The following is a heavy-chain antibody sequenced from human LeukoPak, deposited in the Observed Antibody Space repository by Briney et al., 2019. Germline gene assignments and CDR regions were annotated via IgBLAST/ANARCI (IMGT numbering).Heavy chain of an antibody. D-gene: IGHD6-19*01. CDR1: GYTFTGYY. J-gene: IGHJ4*02. CDR2: INPNSGGT. Sequence: VASVKVSCKASGYTFTGYYMLWVRQAPGQGLEWMGWINPNSGGTNYAQKFRGRVTMTRDTSISTAYMELSRLRSDDTAVYYCARAKQWLAVIDYWGQGTLVTVSS. V-gene: IGHV1-2*02. CDR3: ARAKQWLAVIDY.